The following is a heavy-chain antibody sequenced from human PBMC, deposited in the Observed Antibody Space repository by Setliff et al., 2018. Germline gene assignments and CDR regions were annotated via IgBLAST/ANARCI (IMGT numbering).Heavy chain of an antibody. CDR2: IYSGTGT. D-gene: IGHD3-10*01. V-gene: IGHV3-66*02. J-gene: IGHJ4*02. Sequence: GGSLRLSCAASGFTFSSYEMNWVRQAPGKGLEWVSLIYSGTGTYYADFVKGRFTISRDNSKNTLYLQMNSLRAEDTAVYYCARALSVSGSSYNSYYFDYWGQGTLVTVSS. CDR1: GFTFSSYE. CDR3: ARALSVSGSSYNSYYFDY.